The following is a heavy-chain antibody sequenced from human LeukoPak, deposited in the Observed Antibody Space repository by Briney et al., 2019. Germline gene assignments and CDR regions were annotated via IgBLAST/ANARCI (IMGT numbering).Heavy chain of an antibody. CDR3: ARGVGSSWPGWFDP. CDR2: ISHSGRTI. Sequence: GGSLRLSCAASGLTFSNYELNWVRQAPGKGLEWVSYISHSGRTIYSADSVKGRFTISRDNAKNSLYLQMNSLRAEDTAVYYCARGVGSSWPGWFDPWGQGTLVTVSS. D-gene: IGHD6-13*01. V-gene: IGHV3-48*03. J-gene: IGHJ5*02. CDR1: GLTFSNYE.